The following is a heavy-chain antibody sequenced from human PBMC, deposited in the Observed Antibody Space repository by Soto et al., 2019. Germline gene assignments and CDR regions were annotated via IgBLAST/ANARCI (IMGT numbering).Heavy chain of an antibody. D-gene: IGHD2-2*01. CDR1: GLTFSGSS. J-gene: IGHJ5*02. V-gene: IGHV3-73*01. CDR3: TRDIVVVTTGRFHRWFDP. Sequence: GGSLRLSCAASGLTFSGSSIHWVRQASWKGLEWVGRIRSKANSYATEYAASAKGRFTITRDDSKNTAYLRMNSLKTEDTAVYSCTRDIVVVTTGRFHRWFDPWGQGTLVTVSS. CDR2: IRSKANSYAT.